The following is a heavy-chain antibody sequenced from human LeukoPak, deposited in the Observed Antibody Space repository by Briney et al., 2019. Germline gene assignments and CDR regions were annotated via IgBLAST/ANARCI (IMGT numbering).Heavy chain of an antibody. J-gene: IGHJ4*02. CDR2: INQGGST. D-gene: IGHD6-19*01. V-gene: IGHV4-34*01. Sequence: SETLSLTCNVYGGSFSNFYWSWIRQPPGKGLEWIGEINQGGSTNYNPSLKSRVTISVDTSKNQFSLELTSVTAADTAVYYCARARDLSSGADYWGQGTLVTVSS. CDR3: ARARDLSSGADY. CDR1: GGSFSNFY.